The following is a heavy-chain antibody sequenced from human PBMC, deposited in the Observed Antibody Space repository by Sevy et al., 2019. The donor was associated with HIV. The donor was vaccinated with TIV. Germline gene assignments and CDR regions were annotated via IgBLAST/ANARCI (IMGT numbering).Heavy chain of an antibody. CDR1: GDSISSSNFY. D-gene: IGHD3-22*01. CDR3: ARLFDDSSGPPSDY. V-gene: IGHV4-39*01. CDR2: IYYSGST. J-gene: IGHJ4*02. Sequence: SETLSLTCTVSGDSISSSNFYWGWIRQPPGKGLEWIGSIYYSGSTYYNPSPKSRVTISVDTSKDQFSLKLRSVTAADTAVYYCARLFDDSSGPPSDYWGQGTLVTVSS.